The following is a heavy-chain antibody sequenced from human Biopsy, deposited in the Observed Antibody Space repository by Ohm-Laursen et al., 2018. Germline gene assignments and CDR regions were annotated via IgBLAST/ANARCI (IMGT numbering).Heavy chain of an antibody. CDR3: ARDYDASGYYYVS. V-gene: IGHV4-39*01. D-gene: IGHD3-22*01. CDR1: GGSISNNNYY. CDR2: IFYRGST. Sequence: GTLSLTWTVSGGSISNNNYYWGWIRQPPGKGLEWIGSIFYRGSTHYKPSLKGRVNIAVDTSKNQFSLKLSSVTAADTAVYYCARDYDASGYYYVSWGQGTLVTVSS. J-gene: IGHJ5*02.